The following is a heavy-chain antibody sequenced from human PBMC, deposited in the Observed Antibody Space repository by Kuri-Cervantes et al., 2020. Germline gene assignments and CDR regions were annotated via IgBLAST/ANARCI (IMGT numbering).Heavy chain of an antibody. Sequence: GGSLRLSCVASGFTFSTYSMNWVRQAPGMGLEWISYINSASNKIYYAGSVKGRFTISRDNADDSLFLQMSSLRAEDTAVYYCAKGTYGSGSYYAPDYWGQGTLVTVSS. V-gene: IGHV3-48*01. CDR2: INSASNKI. D-gene: IGHD3-10*01. CDR1: GFTFSTYS. J-gene: IGHJ4*02. CDR3: AKGTYGSGSYYAPDY.